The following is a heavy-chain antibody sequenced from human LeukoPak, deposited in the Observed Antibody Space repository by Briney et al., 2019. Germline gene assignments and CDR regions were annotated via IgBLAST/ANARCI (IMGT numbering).Heavy chain of an antibody. V-gene: IGHV3-53*01. D-gene: IGHD6-6*01. CDR1: GFTVSSNY. CDR3: ARDEYSSSSGAFDI. J-gene: IGHJ3*02. CDR2: IYSGGST. Sequence: GGSLRLSCAASGFTVSSNYMSWVRQAPGKGLEWVSVIYSGGSTYYADSVKGRFTISRDNAKNSLYLQMNSLRAEDTAVYYCARDEYSSSSGAFDIWGQGTMVTVSS.